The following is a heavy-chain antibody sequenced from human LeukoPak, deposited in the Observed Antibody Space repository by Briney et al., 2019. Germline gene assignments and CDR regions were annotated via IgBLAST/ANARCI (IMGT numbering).Heavy chain of an antibody. Sequence: SETLSLTCTVSGGSISSGSCYWSWIRQPAGKGLEWIGRIYTSGSTNYNPSLKSRVTISVDTSKNQFSLKLSSVTAADTAVYYCARGVINRVAGYYFDYWGQGTLVTVSS. CDR1: GGSISSGSCY. V-gene: IGHV4-61*02. CDR3: ARGVINRVAGYYFDY. CDR2: IYTSGST. D-gene: IGHD6-19*01. J-gene: IGHJ4*02.